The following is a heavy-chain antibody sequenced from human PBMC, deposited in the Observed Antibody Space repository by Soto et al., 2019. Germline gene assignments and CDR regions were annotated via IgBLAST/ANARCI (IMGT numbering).Heavy chain of an antibody. J-gene: IGHJ5*02. CDR3: AREGVVTVSEDWFDP. CDR2: ISYDGSNK. V-gene: IGHV3-30-3*01. D-gene: IGHD3-3*01. Sequence: GGSLRLSCAASGFTFSSYAMHWVRQAPGKGLEWVAVISYDGSNKYYADSVKGRFTISRDNSENTLYLQMNSLRAEDTAVYYCAREGVVTVSEDWFDPWGQGTLVTVSS. CDR1: GFTFSSYA.